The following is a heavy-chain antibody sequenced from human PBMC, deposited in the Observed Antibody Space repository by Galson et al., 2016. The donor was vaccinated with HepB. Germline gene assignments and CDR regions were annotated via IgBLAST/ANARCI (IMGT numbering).Heavy chain of an antibody. CDR3: AKGGMGDAFDM. CDR2: ISRGGGNT. J-gene: IGHJ3*02. V-gene: IGHV3-23*01. CDR1: TFTFRNYG. Sequence: SLRLSCAASTFTFRNYGMSWVRQAPGKGLEWVAVISRGGGNTYYADSVQGRPTISRDNSKNTLYVQMNSLRVEDTAVYCCAKGGMGDAFDMWGQGTMVTVSS. D-gene: IGHD3-16*01.